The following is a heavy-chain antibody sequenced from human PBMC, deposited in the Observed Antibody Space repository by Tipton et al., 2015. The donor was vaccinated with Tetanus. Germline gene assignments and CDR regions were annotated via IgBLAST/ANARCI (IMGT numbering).Heavy chain of an antibody. Sequence: SLRLSCAASGFTFSSYWMSWVRQAPGKGLEWVSGISWNSGSIGYADSVKGRFTISRDNAKNSLYLQMNSLRAEDTALYYCAKDTAEGYCTNGVCYTPWEYFDLWGRGTLVTVSS. CDR1: GFTFSSYW. D-gene: IGHD2-8*01. J-gene: IGHJ2*01. CDR2: ISWNSGSI. CDR3: AKDTAEGYCTNGVCYTPWEYFDL. V-gene: IGHV3-9*01.